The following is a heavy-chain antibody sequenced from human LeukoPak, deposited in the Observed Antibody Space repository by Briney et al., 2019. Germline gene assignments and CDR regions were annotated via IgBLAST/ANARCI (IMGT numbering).Heavy chain of an antibody. V-gene: IGHV3-30*02. CDR1: GFTFSSYG. Sequence: TGGSLRLSXTASGFTFSSYGMHSVRQAPGKGLEWMAFIRSDGSNIYYADSVKGRVTISRDKNTLYLQMSSLRAEDSAVYYCAKDLDRSGWIYYVDYWGQGTLVTVSS. J-gene: IGHJ4*02. CDR3: AKDLDRSGWIYYVDY. CDR2: IRSDGSNI. D-gene: IGHD6-19*01.